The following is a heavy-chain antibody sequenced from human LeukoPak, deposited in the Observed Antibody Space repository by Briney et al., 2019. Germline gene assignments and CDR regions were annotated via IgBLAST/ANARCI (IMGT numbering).Heavy chain of an antibody. CDR1: GFTFNIYT. V-gene: IGHV3-23*01. CDR2: IVTNGVT. D-gene: IGHD2/OR15-2a*01. J-gene: IGHJ4*02. Sequence: GGSLRLSCAASGFTFNIYTMSWVRQAPGKGLEWVSAIVTNGVTFYTDSVKGRFTISRDNSKNTLYLQMNSLRAEDTAVYYCAREGPRGNSQFDYWGQGTLVTVSS. CDR3: AREGPRGNSQFDY.